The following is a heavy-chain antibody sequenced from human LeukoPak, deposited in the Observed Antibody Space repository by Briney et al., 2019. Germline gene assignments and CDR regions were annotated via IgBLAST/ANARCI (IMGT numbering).Heavy chain of an antibody. CDR3: AHISSSWPDY. CDR1: GFTFSDYA. J-gene: IGHJ4*02. CDR2: ISGSGGST. V-gene: IGHV3-23*01. D-gene: IGHD6-13*01. Sequence: GGSLRLSCAASGFTFSDYAMSWVRQSPGKGLEWVSAISGSGGSTYYADSVKGRFTISRDNSKNTLYLQMNSLGAEDTAVYYCAHISSSWPDYWGQGTLVTVSS.